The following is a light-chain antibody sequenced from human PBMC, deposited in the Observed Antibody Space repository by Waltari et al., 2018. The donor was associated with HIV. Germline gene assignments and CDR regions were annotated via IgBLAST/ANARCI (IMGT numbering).Light chain of an antibody. J-gene: IGKJ2*01. CDR1: QSGSSN. CDR3: QQYNDWPWFT. Sequence: GRARQSGSSNLAWYQQKAGQTPRLLIYAASTRATGIPPRFSGSGSGTRFALTITSVQPEDVAEYYCQQYNDWPWFTFGQGTKLEIK. CDR2: AAS. V-gene: IGKV3-15*01.